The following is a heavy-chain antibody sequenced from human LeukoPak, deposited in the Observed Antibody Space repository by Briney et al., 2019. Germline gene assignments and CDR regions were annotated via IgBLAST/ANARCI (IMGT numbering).Heavy chain of an antibody. CDR3: ARVYEYSYYYYGMDV. V-gene: IGHV3-30*03. J-gene: IGHJ6*02. D-gene: IGHD2/OR15-2a*01. CDR1: GFTFSSYG. CDR2: ISYDGSNK. Sequence: GGSLRLSCAASGFTFSSYGMHWVRQAPGKGLEWVAVISYDGSNKYYADSVKGRFTISRDNSKNTLYLQMNSLRAEDTAVYYCARVYEYSYYYYGMDVWGQGTTVTVSS.